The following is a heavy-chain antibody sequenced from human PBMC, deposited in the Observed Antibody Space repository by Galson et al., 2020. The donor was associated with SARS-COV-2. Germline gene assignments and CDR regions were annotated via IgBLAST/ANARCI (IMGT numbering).Heavy chain of an antibody. J-gene: IGHJ5*02. CDR1: GGYISSGGYY. CDR2: IYYSGSN. D-gene: IGHD3-22*01. CDR3: ARDQGYYDSSGYSHLNWFDP. Sequence: SETLSLTCTVSGGYISSGGYYWSWIRQHPGKGLEWIGYIYYSGSNYYNPSLKSRVTISVDTSKNQFSLKLSSVTAADTAVYYCARDQGYYDSSGYSHLNWFDPWGQGTLVTVSS. V-gene: IGHV4-31*03.